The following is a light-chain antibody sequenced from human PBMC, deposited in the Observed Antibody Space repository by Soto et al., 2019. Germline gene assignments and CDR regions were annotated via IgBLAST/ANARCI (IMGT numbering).Light chain of an antibody. CDR1: SGHSSYA. V-gene: IGLV4-69*01. CDR3: QTWGTGIQV. Sequence: QPVLTQSPSASASLGASVKLTCTLSSGHSSYAIAWHQQQPEKGPRYLMKLNSDGSHSKGDGIPDRFSGSSSGAERYLTISSLQSEDEAVYYCQTWGTGIQVFGTGTKLTVL. J-gene: IGLJ1*01. CDR2: LNSDGSH.